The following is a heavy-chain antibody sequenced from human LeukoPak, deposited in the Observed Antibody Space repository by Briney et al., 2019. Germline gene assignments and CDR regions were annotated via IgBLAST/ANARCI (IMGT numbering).Heavy chain of an antibody. D-gene: IGHD1-26*01. Sequence: GGSLRLSCAASGFTFSSYSMNWVRQAPGKGLEWVSSISSSSSYIYYADSVKGRFTISRDNAKNSLYLQMNSLRAEDTAVYYCARVNILAGALDYWGQGTLGTVSS. CDR2: ISSSSSYI. CDR3: ARVNILAGALDY. V-gene: IGHV3-21*01. J-gene: IGHJ4*02. CDR1: GFTFSSYS.